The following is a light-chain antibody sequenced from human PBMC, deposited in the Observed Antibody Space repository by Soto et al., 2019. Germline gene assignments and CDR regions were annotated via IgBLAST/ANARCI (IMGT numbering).Light chain of an antibody. V-gene: IGKV3-11*01. Sequence: EIGLTQSPATLSLSPGERATLSCRASQSVNNYLAWYQQKPGQAPRLLIYDASNRATGIPARFSGSGSRTDFTLTISNLEPEDFAVYYCQHRINCPLSFGGGTKVEI. CDR3: QHRINCPLS. CDR2: DAS. J-gene: IGKJ4*01. CDR1: QSVNNY.